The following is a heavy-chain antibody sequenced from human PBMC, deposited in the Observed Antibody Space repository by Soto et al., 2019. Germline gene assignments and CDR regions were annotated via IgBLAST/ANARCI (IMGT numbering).Heavy chain of an antibody. V-gene: IGHV3-66*01. CDR1: GFTVSSNY. CDR3: ARDHRGVVVTDGGYYHYYGMDV. D-gene: IGHD2-21*02. Sequence: TGGSLRLSCAASGFTVSSNYMSWVRQAPGKGLEWVSVIYSGGSTYYADSVKGRFTISRDNSKNTLYLQMNSLRAEDTAVYYCARDHRGVVVTDGGYYHYYGMDVWGQVTTVTVSS. CDR2: IYSGGST. J-gene: IGHJ6*02.